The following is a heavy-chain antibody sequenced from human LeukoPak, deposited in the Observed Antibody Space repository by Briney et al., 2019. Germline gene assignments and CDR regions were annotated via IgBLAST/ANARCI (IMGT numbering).Heavy chain of an antibody. CDR2: IYTSGST. CDR1: GGSISSYY. V-gene: IGHV4-4*07. D-gene: IGHD6-19*01. CDR3: ARGSGWYSAFDI. Sequence: PSETLSLTCTVSGGSISSYYWGWIRQPAGKGLEWIGRIYTSGSTNYNPSLKSRVTISVDKSKNQFSLKLSSVTAADTAVYYCARGSGWYSAFDIWGQGTVVTVSS. J-gene: IGHJ3*02.